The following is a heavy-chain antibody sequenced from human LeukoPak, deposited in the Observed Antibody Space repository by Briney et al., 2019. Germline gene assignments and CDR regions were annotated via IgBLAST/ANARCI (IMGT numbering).Heavy chain of an antibody. V-gene: IGHV4-4*07. CDR1: GGSINSYY. D-gene: IGHD2-8*01. J-gene: IGHJ4*02. Sequence: SEPLSLTCTVSGGSINSYYWTWIRQSAGKGLDWIGRVHSSGNINYNPSLRSRVTMSVDTSKNQLSLKLNSVIAADTAVYFCAGAPNMDFFDFGGQGALVTVSS. CDR2: VHSSGNI. CDR3: AGAPNMDFFDF.